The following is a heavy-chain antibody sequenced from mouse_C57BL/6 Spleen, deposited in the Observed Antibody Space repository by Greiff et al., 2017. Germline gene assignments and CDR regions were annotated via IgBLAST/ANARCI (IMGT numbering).Heavy chain of an antibody. CDR2: IDPNSGGT. D-gene: IGHD1-1*01. Sequence: VQLQQPGAELVKPGASVKLSCKASGYTFTSYWMHWVKQRPGRGLEWIGRIDPNSGGTKYNEKFKSKATLTVDKPSSTAYMQLSSLTSEDSAVYYCARELNYYGSSYGYFDAWGTGTTVTVSS. J-gene: IGHJ1*03. CDR3: ARELNYYGSSYGYFDA. V-gene: IGHV1-72*01. CDR1: GYTFTSYW.